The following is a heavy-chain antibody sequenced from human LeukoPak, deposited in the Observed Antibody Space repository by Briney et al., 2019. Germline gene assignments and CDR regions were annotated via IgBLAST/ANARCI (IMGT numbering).Heavy chain of an antibody. CDR1: GFTFSSYS. J-gene: IGHJ4*02. CDR2: IKQDGSEK. V-gene: IGHV3-7*01. Sequence: GGSLRLSCAASGFTFSSYSMNWVRQAPGKGLEWVANIKQDGSEKYYVDSVKGRFTISRDNAKNSLYLQMNSLRAEDTAVYYCARASITIFAVPYYFDYWGQGTLVTVSS. CDR3: ARASITIFAVPYYFDY. D-gene: IGHD3-3*01.